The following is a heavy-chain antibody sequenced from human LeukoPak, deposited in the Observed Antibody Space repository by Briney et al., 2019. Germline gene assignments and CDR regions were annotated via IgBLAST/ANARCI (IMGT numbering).Heavy chain of an antibody. V-gene: IGHV1-2*02. CDR3: ASSIAVASGAFDI. D-gene: IGHD6-19*01. Sequence: ASVKVSCKASGGTFSSYAISWVRQAPGQGLEWMGWINPNSGGTNYAQKFQGRVTMTRDTSISTAYMELSRLRSDDTAVYYCASSIAVASGAFDIWGQGTMIAVSS. CDR2: INPNSGGT. J-gene: IGHJ3*02. CDR1: GGTFSSYA.